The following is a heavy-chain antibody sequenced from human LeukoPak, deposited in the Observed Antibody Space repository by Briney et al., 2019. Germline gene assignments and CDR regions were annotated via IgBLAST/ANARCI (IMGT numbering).Heavy chain of an antibody. CDR1: GFTFSSYG. D-gene: IGHD3-16*01. J-gene: IGHJ6*03. V-gene: IGHV3-30*02. Sequence: GGSLRLSCAASGFTFSSYGMHWARQAPGKGLEWVAFIRYDGSNKYYADSVKGRFTISRDNSKNTLYLQMNSLRAEDTAVYYCAKDLTDPPLTYYYMDVWGKGTTVTVSS. CDR2: IRYDGSNK. CDR3: AKDLTDPPLTYYYMDV.